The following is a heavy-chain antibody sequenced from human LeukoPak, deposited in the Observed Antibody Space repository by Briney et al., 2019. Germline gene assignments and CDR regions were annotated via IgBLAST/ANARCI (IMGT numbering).Heavy chain of an antibody. Sequence: GRSLRPSCAASGFTFSSYAMHWVRQAPGKGLEWVAVISYDGSNRYYADSVKGRFTISRDNSKNTLYLQMNSLRAEDTAVYYCARLGQQLGGGYWGQGTLVTVSS. J-gene: IGHJ4*02. CDR2: ISYDGSNR. CDR1: GFTFSSYA. CDR3: ARLGQQLGGGY. D-gene: IGHD6-13*01. V-gene: IGHV3-30-3*01.